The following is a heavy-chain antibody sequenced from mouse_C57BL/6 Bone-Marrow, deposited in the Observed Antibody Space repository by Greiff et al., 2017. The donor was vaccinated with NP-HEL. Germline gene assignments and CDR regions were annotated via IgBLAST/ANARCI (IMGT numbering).Heavy chain of an antibody. Sequence: EVQLQQSGPELVKPGASVKISCKASGYSFTGYYMNWVKQSPEKSLEWIGAINPSTGGTTYNQKFKAKATLTVDKSSSTAYMQLKSLTSEDSAVYYCARDYYGSSHDYWGQGTTLTVSS. CDR2: INPSTGGT. V-gene: IGHV1-42*01. D-gene: IGHD1-1*01. J-gene: IGHJ2*01. CDR1: GYSFTGYY. CDR3: ARDYYGSSHDY.